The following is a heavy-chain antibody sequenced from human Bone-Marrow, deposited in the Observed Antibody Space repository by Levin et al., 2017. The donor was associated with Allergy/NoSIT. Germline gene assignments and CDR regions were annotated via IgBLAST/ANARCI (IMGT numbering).Heavy chain of an antibody. V-gene: IGHV4-30-4*01. D-gene: IGHD2-15*01. CDR3: ARCSGGTCYSGLDS. CDR2: IYYSGST. Sequence: SETLSLTCTVSGASISSGDDYWSWIRQSPGKGLEWIGYIYYSGSTSYNPSLKSRVIMSVDTSKNHFSLRLGSATAADTAVYYCARCSGGTCYSGLDSWGQGTLVTVSS. J-gene: IGHJ4*02. CDR1: GASISSGDDY.